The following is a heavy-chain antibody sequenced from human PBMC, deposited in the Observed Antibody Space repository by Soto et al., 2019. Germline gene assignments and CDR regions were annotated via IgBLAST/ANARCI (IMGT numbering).Heavy chain of an antibody. CDR3: ARVISYGYFDY. V-gene: IGHV4-31*03. CDR1: GGSISSGGYY. J-gene: IGHJ4*02. CDR2: TYYSGST. Sequence: PSETLSLTCTVSGGSISSGGYYWSWIRQHPGKGLEWIGYTYYSGSTYYNPSLKSRVTISVDTSKNQFSLKLSSVTAADTAVYYCARVISYGYFDYWGQGTLVTVSS. D-gene: IGHD1-26*01.